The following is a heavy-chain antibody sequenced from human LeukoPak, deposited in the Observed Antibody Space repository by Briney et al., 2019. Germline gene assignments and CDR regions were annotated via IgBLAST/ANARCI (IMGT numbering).Heavy chain of an antibody. J-gene: IGHJ4*02. V-gene: IGHV3-15*01. CDR1: GFTFSTYA. Sequence: GGSLRLSCAASGFTFSTYAMNWVRQAPGKGLEWVGRIKSKSDGGARDYAAPVKVRFTISRDDSKNILYLQMNSLKTEDTAVYYCTTDYTSGNPYWGQGTLVTVSS. CDR3: TTDYTSGNPY. CDR2: IKSKSDGGAR. D-gene: IGHD3-10*01.